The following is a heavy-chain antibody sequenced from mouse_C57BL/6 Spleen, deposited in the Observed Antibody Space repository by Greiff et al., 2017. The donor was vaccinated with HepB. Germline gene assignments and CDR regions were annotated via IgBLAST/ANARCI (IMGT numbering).Heavy chain of an antibody. CDR1: GYAFSSSW. CDR3: ARAYYGSPYWYFDV. D-gene: IGHD1-1*01. Sequence: QVQLQQSGPELVKPGASVKISCKASGYAFSSSWMNWVKQRPGKGLEWIGRIYPGDGDTNYNGKFKGKATLTADKSSSTAYMQLSSLTSEDSAVYFCARAYYGSPYWYFDVWGTGTTVTVSS. J-gene: IGHJ1*03. CDR2: IYPGDGDT. V-gene: IGHV1-82*01.